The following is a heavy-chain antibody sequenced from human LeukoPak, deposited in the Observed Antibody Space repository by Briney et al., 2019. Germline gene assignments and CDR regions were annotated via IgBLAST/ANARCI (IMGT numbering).Heavy chain of an antibody. CDR3: AKGVGYGGMDV. Sequence: GRSLRLSCAASGFTFSSYAMHWVRQAPGKGLEWVAVISYDGHNEYYADSVKGRFTISRDNSKNTVYVQMNSLRAEDTAVYYCAKGVGYGGMDVWGQGTTVTVSS. CDR2: ISYDGHNE. J-gene: IGHJ6*02. V-gene: IGHV3-30*04. CDR1: GFTFSSYA. D-gene: IGHD2-8*01.